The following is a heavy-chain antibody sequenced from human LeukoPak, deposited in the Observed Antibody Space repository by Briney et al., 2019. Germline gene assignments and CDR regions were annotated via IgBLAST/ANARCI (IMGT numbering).Heavy chain of an antibody. V-gene: IGHV4-39*01. CDR1: GGSISSSSYY. D-gene: IGHD3-9*01. CDR3: PKPAYDILTGYYNVDY. CDR2: IYYSGST. J-gene: IGHJ4*02. Sequence: SETLSLTCTVSGGSISSSSYYWGWIRQPPGKGLEWIGSIYYSGSTYYNPSLKSRVTISVDTAKHQFSLKLSSVTAADTALYYKPKPAYDILTGYYNVDYWGQGTLVTVSS.